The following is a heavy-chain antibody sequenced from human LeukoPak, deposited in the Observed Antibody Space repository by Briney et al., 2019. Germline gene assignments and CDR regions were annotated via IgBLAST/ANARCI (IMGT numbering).Heavy chain of an antibody. CDR2: IYYSGST. V-gene: IGHV4-39*07. CDR3: ARDGSSNWYPGYFPH. J-gene: IGHJ1*01. CDR1: GGSISSSSYY. Sequence: PSETLSLTCTVSGGSISSSSYYWGWIRQPPGKGLEWIGSIYYSGSTYYNPSLKSRVTISVDTSKNQFSLKLSSVTAADTAVYYCARDGSSNWYPGYFPHWGQGTLVTVSS. D-gene: IGHD6-13*01.